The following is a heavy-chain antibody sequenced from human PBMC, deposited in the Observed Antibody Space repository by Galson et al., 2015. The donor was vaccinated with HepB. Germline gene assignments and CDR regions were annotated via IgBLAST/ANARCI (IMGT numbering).Heavy chain of an antibody. CDR1: GFTVSSNY. Sequence: SLRLSCAASGFTVSSNYMSWVRQAPGKGLEWVSVIYSGGSTYYADSVKGRFTISRDNSKNTLYLQMNSLRAEDTAVYYCARGERYGSGSYYMWYYYYGMDVWGQGTTVTVSS. CDR3: ARGERYGSGSYYMWYYYYGMDV. CDR2: IYSGGST. D-gene: IGHD3-10*01. J-gene: IGHJ6*02. V-gene: IGHV3-53*01.